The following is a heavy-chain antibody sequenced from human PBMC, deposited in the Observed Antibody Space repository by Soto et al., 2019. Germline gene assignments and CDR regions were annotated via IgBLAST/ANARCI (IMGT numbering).Heavy chain of an antibody. CDR1: GFTFSSYS. D-gene: IGHD2-2*01. CDR3: ARLGGGYCSSTSCPYNWFDP. Sequence: LRLSCAASGFTFSSYSMNWVRQAPGKGLEWVSYISSSSSTIYYADSVKGRFTISRDNAKNSLYLQMNSLRDEDTAVYYCARLGGGYCSSTSCPYNWFDPWGQGTLVTVSS. J-gene: IGHJ5*02. CDR2: ISSSSSTI. V-gene: IGHV3-48*02.